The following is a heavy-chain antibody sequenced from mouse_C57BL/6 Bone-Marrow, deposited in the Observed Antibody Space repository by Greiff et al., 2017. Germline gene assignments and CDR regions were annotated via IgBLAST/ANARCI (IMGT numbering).Heavy chain of an antibody. V-gene: IGHV1-81*01. CDR2: IYPRSGNT. Sequence: VQLQQSGAELARPGASVKLSCKASGYTFTSYGIRWVKQRTGQGLEWIGEIYPRSGNTYYNEKFKGKATLTADKSSSTAYMELRSLTSEDSAVYFCARRQYGNYDGFAYWGQGTLVTVSA. J-gene: IGHJ3*01. CDR3: ARRQYGNYDGFAY. CDR1: GYTFTSYG. D-gene: IGHD2-1*01.